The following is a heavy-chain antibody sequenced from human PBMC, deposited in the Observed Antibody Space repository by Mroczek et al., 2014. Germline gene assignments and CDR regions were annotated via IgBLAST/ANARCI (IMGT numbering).Heavy chain of an antibody. D-gene: IGHD3-22*01. CDR1: GFTFSDYY. J-gene: IGHJ4*01. CDR3: ARGTYYYDSSGYYESDYFDY. V-gene: IGHV3-11*01. CDR2: ISSSGSTI. Sequence: QVQLQQSGGGLVKPGGSLRLSCAASGFTFSDYYMSWIRQAPGKGLEWVSYISSSGSTIYYADSVKGRFTISRDNAKNSLYLQMNSLRAEDTGLYYCARGTYYYDSSGYYESDYFDYWGQGNPGHRLL.